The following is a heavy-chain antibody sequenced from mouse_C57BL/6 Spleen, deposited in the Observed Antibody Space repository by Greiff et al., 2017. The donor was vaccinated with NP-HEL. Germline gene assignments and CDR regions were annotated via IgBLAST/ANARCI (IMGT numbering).Heavy chain of an antibody. D-gene: IGHD6-1*02. CDR2: IDPEDGGT. J-gene: IGHJ4*01. V-gene: IGHV14-1*01. CDR3: STRDSYEYAMDY. Sequence: EVQLQQSGAELVRPGASVKLSCTASGFNIKDYYMPWVKQRPEQGLEWIGRIDPEDGGTDYPPNFQGKATMTADTSTNTAYLQLSSLTSEDTAVYYCSTRDSYEYAMDYWGQGTSVTVSS. CDR1: GFNIKDYY.